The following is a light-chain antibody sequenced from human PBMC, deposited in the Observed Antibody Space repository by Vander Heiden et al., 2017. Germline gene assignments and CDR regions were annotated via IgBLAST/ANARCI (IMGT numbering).Light chain of an antibody. CDR2: GNN. Sequence: QSVLTQPPSASGPPGPRLTLSCSRRSSYIGRNPVNGYRQRPGTAPRLLMYGNNQRPAGVPDRFSGAKCVTSASLAISGLQADEEADYYCAAWDDSRNGPVFGGGTKLTGL. V-gene: IGLV1-44*01. CDR3: AAWDDSRNGPV. CDR1: SSYIGRNP. J-gene: IGLJ3*02.